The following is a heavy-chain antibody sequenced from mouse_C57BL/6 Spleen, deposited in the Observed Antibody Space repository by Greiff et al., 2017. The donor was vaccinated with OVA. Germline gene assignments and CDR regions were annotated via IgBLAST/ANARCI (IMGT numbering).Heavy chain of an antibody. Sequence: EVMLVESGGGLVKPGGSLKLSCAASGFTFSSYAMSWVRQTPEKRLEWVATISDGGSYTYYPDNVKGRFTISRDNAKNNLYLQMSHLKSEDTAMYYCARDDYDVRNAMDYWGQGTSVTVSS. J-gene: IGHJ4*01. D-gene: IGHD2-4*01. CDR1: GFTFSSYA. CDR3: ARDDYDVRNAMDY. V-gene: IGHV5-4*01. CDR2: ISDGGSYT.